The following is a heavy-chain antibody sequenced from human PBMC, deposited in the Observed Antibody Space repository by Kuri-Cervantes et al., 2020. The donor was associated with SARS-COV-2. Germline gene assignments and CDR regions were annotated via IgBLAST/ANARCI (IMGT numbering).Heavy chain of an antibody. CDR3: ARAEGRIQFQLFDY. V-gene: IGHV1-2*02. Sequence: ASVKVSCKASGYPFTGFYLHWVRQTPGQGLEWMGWINPDTGGTNCAPKFQGRVTMTRDTSISTAYMELSRLRSDDTAVYYCARAEGRIQFQLFDYWGQGTLVTVSS. D-gene: IGHD2-2*01. CDR2: INPDTGGT. CDR1: GYPFTGFY. J-gene: IGHJ4*02.